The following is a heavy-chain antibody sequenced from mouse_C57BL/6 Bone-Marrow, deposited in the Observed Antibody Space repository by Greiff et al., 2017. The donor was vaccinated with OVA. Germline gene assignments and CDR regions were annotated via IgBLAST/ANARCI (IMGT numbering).Heavy chain of an antibody. D-gene: IGHD1-1*01. J-gene: IGHJ1*03. Sequence: VQLQESDAELVKPGASVKISCKVSGYTFTDHTIHWMKQRPEQGLEWIGYIYPRDGSTKYNEKFKGKATLTADKSSSTAYMQLNSLTSEDSAVYFCARGDYGSSPHWYFDVWGTGTTVTVSS. V-gene: IGHV1-78*01. CDR1: GYTFTDHT. CDR3: ARGDYGSSPHWYFDV. CDR2: IYPRDGST.